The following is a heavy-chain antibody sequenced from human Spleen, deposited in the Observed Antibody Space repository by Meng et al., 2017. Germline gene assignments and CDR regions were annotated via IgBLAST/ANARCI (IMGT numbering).Heavy chain of an antibody. V-gene: IGHV4-38-2*01. CDR2: IYESGSR. CDR3: ATHIVVVTAFDI. CDR1: GYSIRSGYY. Sequence: SETLSLTCVVSGYSIRSGYYWGWVRQPPGKGLEWIGSIYESGSRYYNPSLKSRVTISVDASKNQFSLKLKSVTAADTAMYYCATHIVVVTAFDIWGQGTMVTVSS. J-gene: IGHJ3*02. D-gene: IGHD2-21*02.